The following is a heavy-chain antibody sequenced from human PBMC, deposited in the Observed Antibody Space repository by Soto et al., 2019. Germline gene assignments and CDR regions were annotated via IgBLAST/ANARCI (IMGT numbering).Heavy chain of an antibody. V-gene: IGHV3-20*04. D-gene: IGHD2-2*01. Sequence: EVQLVESGGGVVRPGGSLRLSCAASGFIFDDYGMSWVRQAPGKGLEWVSGINWNGGSTDYADSAKGRFTISRDNAKNSMYLQMNSLSAEDTALYYCARAWGYCSSTTCYAHWYFDLWGRGTLVTVSS. CDR2: INWNGGST. CDR1: GFIFDDYG. CDR3: ARAWGYCSSTTCYAHWYFDL. J-gene: IGHJ2*01.